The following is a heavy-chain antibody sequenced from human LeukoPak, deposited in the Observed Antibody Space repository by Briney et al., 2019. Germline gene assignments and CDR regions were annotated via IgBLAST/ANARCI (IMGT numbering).Heavy chain of an antibody. Sequence: SETLSLTCAVYGGSFSGYYWSWIRQPPGKGLEWIGEINHSGSTNYNPSLKSRVTISIDTSKNQFSLKLNSVTAADTAVYYCASPNPTDCSSTSCYWWFDPWGQGTLVTVSS. V-gene: IGHV4-34*01. D-gene: IGHD2-2*01. CDR1: GGSFSGYY. J-gene: IGHJ5*02. CDR2: INHSGST. CDR3: ASPNPTDCSSTSCYWWFDP.